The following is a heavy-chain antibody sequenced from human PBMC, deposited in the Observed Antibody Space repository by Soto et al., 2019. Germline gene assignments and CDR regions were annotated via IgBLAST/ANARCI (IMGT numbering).Heavy chain of an antibody. D-gene: IGHD3-9*01. Sequence: PSETLSLTCAGYGGSFSGYYWSWIRQPPGKGLEWIGEISHSGSTNYNPSLKSRVTISVDTSKNQFSLKLSSVTAADTAVYYYARVPQARYFDWLFYYYGMDVWGQGTTVT. CDR3: ARVPQARYFDWLFYYYGMDV. V-gene: IGHV4-34*01. CDR2: ISHSGST. J-gene: IGHJ6*02. CDR1: GGSFSGYY.